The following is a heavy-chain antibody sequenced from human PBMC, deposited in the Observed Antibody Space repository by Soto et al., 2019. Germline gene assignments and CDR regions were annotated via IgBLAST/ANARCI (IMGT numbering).Heavy chain of an antibody. Sequence: QVQLQESGPGLVKPSQTLSLTCTVSGGSISSGGYYWSWIRQHPGKGLELIGYIYYSGSTYYNPSLKSRVTISVDTSQNQFSLKLSSVTAADTAVYYCARVDYRNYHYYYDKDVWGQGTTVTVSS. V-gene: IGHV4-31*03. CDR2: IYYSGST. CDR1: GGSISSGGYY. D-gene: IGHD4-4*01. J-gene: IGHJ6*02. CDR3: ARVDYRNYHYYYDKDV.